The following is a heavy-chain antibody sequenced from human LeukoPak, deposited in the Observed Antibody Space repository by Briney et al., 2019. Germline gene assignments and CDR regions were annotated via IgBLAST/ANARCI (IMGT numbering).Heavy chain of an antibody. Sequence: GGSLRLSCAASGFTFSSYAMSWVRQAPGKGLEWLSYISTSGSVIYYADSVKGRFTISRDNANNSLYLQMNSLRAEDTAVYYCARVRRGGRPTDAFEIWGQGTMVTVSS. CDR2: ISTSGSVI. J-gene: IGHJ3*02. CDR1: GFTFSSYA. V-gene: IGHV3-48*04. CDR3: ARVRRGGRPTDAFEI. D-gene: IGHD4-23*01.